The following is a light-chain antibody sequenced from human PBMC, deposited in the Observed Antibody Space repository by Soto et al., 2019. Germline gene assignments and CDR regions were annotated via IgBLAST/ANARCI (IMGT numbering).Light chain of an antibody. J-gene: IGLJ1*01. Sequence: QSALTQPRSVSGAPGQSGTISCTGTSSDVGGYNYVSWYQQHPGKAPKLMIYDVSKRPSAVPDRFSGSKSRNTGSLTTSGVPAEDESYYYCCSYAGSYTLSVFGTGTKVTVL. V-gene: IGLV2-11*02. CDR1: SSDVGGYNY. CDR2: DVS. CDR3: CSYAGSYTLSV.